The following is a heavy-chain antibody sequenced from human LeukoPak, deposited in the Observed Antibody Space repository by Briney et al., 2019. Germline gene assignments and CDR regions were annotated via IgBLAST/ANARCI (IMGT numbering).Heavy chain of an antibody. J-gene: IGHJ6*03. Sequence: SETLSLTCTVSGYSISSGYYWGWIRQPPGKGLEWIGSIYHSGSTYYNPSLKSRVTISVDTSKNRFSLKLSSVTAADTAVYYCEGMADYYYYMDVWGKGTTVTVSS. CDR2: IYHSGST. CDR3: EGMADYYYYMDV. D-gene: IGHD5-24*01. CDR1: GYSISSGYY. V-gene: IGHV4-38-2*02.